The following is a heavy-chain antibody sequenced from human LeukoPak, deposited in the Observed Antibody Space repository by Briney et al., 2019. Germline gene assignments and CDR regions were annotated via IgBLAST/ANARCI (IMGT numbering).Heavy chain of an antibody. Sequence: GGSLRLSCTASGFTFGDYAMTWVRQAPGKGLEWVSVIYSGGSTYYADSVKGRFTISRDNSKNTLYLQMNSLRAEDTAVYYCARLRLGEFSFDYWGQGTLVTVSS. J-gene: IGHJ4*02. V-gene: IGHV3-66*01. CDR2: IYSGGST. CDR1: GFTFGDYA. CDR3: ARLRLGEFSFDY. D-gene: IGHD3-16*01.